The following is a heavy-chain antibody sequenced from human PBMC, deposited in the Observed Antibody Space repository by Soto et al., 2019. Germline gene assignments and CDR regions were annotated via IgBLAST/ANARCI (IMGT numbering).Heavy chain of an antibody. D-gene: IGHD3-10*01. CDR1: GFTFSDYY. V-gene: IGHV3-11*03. CDR2: ISSSSSYT. Sequence: GGSLRLSCAASGFTFSDYYMSWIRQAPGKGLEWVSYISSSSSYTNYADSVKGRFTISRDNAKNSLYLQMNSLRAEDTAVYYCARSGAGITYYYYGMDGWGQGTTVPVSS. J-gene: IGHJ6*02. CDR3: ARSGAGITYYYYGMDG.